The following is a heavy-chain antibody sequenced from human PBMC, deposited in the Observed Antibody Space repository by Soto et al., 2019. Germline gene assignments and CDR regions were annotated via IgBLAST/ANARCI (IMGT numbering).Heavy chain of an antibody. CDR2: ISSSSLSI. J-gene: IGHJ6*02. CDR1: GFTFSSYS. Sequence: EVQLVESGGGLVKPGGSLRLSCAASGFTFSSYSMNWVRQAPGKGLEWVSSISSSSLSINYADSVKGRFSISRDNAQNSRHLQMKNLRAEDTAVYYCARNESSNIYGMDVWGQGTTVTVSS. D-gene: IGHD6-6*01. V-gene: IGHV3-21*01. CDR3: ARNESSNIYGMDV.